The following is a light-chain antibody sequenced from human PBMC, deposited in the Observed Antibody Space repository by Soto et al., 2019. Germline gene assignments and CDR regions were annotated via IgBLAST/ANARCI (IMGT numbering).Light chain of an antibody. CDR2: WAS. J-gene: IGKJ4*01. Sequence: DIVMTQSPDSLAVSLGERATINCKSSQNILYSSNNKNYLAWYQQKPGQPPKLLIYWASTRESGVPDRFGGSGSGTDFTLTISSLQAEDVAVYYCQQYYDTPFTFGGGTKVEI. CDR1: QNILYSSNNKNY. V-gene: IGKV4-1*01. CDR3: QQYYDTPFT.